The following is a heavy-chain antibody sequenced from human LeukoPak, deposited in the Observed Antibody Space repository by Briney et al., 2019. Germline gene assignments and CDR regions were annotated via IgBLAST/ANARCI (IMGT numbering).Heavy chain of an antibody. CDR1: GGTFSSYA. CDR2: IIPILGIA. V-gene: IGHV1-69*04. CDR3: ATNTAMVRRSGMDV. J-gene: IGHJ6*02. Sequence: ASVKVSCKASGGTFSSYAISWVRQAPGQGLEGMGRIIPILGIANYAQKFQGRVTITADKSTSTAYMELSSLRSEDTAVYYCATNTAMVRRSGMDVWGQGTTVTVSS. D-gene: IGHD5-18*01.